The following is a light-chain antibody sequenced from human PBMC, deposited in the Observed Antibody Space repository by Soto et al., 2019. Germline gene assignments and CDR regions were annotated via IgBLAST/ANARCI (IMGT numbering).Light chain of an antibody. V-gene: IGKV3-15*01. CDR3: QQYNDWPLT. J-gene: IGKJ4*01. Sequence: EIVMTQSPATLSVSPGERATLSCRASQSINNNLAWYQQKRGQGPRLLLYGASSRATGTPARFSGSGSRTGFTLTISSLQAEDFAIYYCQQYNDWPLTFGGGTKVEIK. CDR1: QSINNN. CDR2: GAS.